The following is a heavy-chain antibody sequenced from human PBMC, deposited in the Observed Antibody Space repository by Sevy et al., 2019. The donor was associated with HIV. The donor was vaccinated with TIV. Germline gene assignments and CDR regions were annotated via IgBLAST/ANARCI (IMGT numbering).Heavy chain of an antibody. CDR3: ARGEDIVVVPAALHNWFDP. J-gene: IGHJ5*02. Sequence: LPETLSLTCAVYGGSFSGYYWSWIRQPPGKGLEWIGEINHSGSTNYNPSLKSRVTISVDTSKNQFSLKLSSVTAADTAVYYCARGEDIVVVPAALHNWFDPWGQGTLVTVSS. V-gene: IGHV4-34*01. CDR1: GGSFSGYY. D-gene: IGHD2-2*02. CDR2: INHSGST.